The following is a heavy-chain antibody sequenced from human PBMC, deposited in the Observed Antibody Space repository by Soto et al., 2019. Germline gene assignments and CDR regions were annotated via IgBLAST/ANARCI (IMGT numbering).Heavy chain of an antibody. CDR1: GFTVSSNY. V-gene: IGHV3-66*01. CDR2: IYSGGST. D-gene: IGHD6-19*01. J-gene: IGHJ6*02. Sequence: GGSLRLSCAASGFTVSSNYMSWVRQAPGKGLEWVSVIYSGGSTYYADSVKGRFTISRDNSKNTLYLQMNSLRAEDTAVYYCAREWGSSGWGEYYYYYGMDVWGQGTTVTVSS. CDR3: AREWGSSGWGEYYYYYGMDV.